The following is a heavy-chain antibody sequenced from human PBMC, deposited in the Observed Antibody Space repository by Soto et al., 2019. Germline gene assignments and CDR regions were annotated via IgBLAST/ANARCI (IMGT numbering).Heavy chain of an antibody. CDR1: GGSIRDYY. Sequence: SETLSLTCTVSGGSIRDYYWSWIRQPPGKGLEWIGYVFYSGSTNYNPSLKSRVTISVDTSKNHFSLKLSSVTAADTAVYYCARDLSGYSSGWYDYWGQGTLVTVSS. V-gene: IGHV4-59*01. CDR3: ARDLSGYSSGWYDY. D-gene: IGHD6-19*01. CDR2: VFYSGST. J-gene: IGHJ4*02.